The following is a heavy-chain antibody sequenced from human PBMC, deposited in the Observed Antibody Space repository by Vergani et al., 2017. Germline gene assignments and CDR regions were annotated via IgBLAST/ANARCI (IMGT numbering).Heavy chain of an antibody. CDR3: ARSGYCAHGVCYMTYYYYMDV. CDR2: IWYDGSKE. Sequence: QVQLVESGGGVVQPGGSLRLSCEGSGFTLSSHAMHWVRQAPGKGLEWVAFIWYDGSKEYYADSVTGRFTISRDNSKNTLYLQMNNLRAADTAFYYCARSGYCAHGVCYMTYYYYMDVWGKGTEVTVSS. CDR1: GFTLSSHA. V-gene: IGHV3-33*01. D-gene: IGHD2-8*01. J-gene: IGHJ6*03.